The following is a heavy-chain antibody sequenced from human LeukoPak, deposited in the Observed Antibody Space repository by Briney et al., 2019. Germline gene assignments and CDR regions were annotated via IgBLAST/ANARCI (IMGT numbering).Heavy chain of an antibody. CDR2: ITGSGGTT. D-gene: IGHD1-26*01. Sequence: PGGSLRLSCAVSGFPFSSYVMIWVRRAPGKGLECVSAITGSGGTTYYADSVKGRFTISRDNSKNTLYLQMNSLGVDDTAVYYCVGDVGWGQGTLVTVSS. V-gene: IGHV3-23*01. J-gene: IGHJ4*02. CDR1: GFPFSSYV. CDR3: VGDVG.